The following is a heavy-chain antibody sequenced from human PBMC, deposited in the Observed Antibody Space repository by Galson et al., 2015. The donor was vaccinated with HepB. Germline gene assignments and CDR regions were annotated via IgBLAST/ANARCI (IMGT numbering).Heavy chain of an antibody. Sequence: SETLSLTCTVSGGSISSYYWSWIRQPPGKGLEWIGYMYYSGNTNYNPSLKSRVTISVDTSKNQVSLKLSSVTTADTAVYYCARAPGSSFRYYYGMDVWGQGTTVTVSS. CDR1: GGSISSYY. D-gene: IGHD6-13*01. V-gene: IGHV4-59*01. CDR2: MYYSGNT. CDR3: ARAPGSSFRYYYGMDV. J-gene: IGHJ6*02.